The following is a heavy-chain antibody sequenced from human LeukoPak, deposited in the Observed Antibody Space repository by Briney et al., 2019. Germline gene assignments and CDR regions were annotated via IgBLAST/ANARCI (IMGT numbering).Heavy chain of an antibody. CDR1: GGSISSGDYY. CDR2: IYYSGST. Sequence: SSGTLSLTCTVSGGSISSGDYYWSWIRQPPGKGLEWIGYIYYSGSTYYNPSLKSRVTISVDTSKNQFSLKLSSVTAADTAVYYCASFPYYYDSSGYSTEFDYWGQGTLVTVSS. CDR3: ASFPYYYDSSGYSTEFDY. J-gene: IGHJ4*02. D-gene: IGHD3-22*01. V-gene: IGHV4-30-4*01.